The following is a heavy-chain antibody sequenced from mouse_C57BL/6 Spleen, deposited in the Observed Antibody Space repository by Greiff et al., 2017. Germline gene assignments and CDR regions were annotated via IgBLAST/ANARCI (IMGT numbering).Heavy chain of an antibody. CDR1: GYTFPRYG. V-gene: IGHV1-81*01. CDR2: IYPRSGNT. Sequence: QVQLQQSGAELARPGASVKLSCKASGYTFPRYGISWVKQRTGQGLEWIGEIYPRSGNTYYKEKFKGKATLTANKSSSTAYMELRSLTSEDAAVDFGAREGTTVVAKGDYFDYWGQGTTLTVSS. D-gene: IGHD1-1*01. CDR3: AREGTTVVAKGDYFDY. J-gene: IGHJ2*01.